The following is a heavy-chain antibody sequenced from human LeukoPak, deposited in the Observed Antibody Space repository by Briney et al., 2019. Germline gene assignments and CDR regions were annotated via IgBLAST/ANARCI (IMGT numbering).Heavy chain of an antibody. CDR2: IYYSGST. CDR3: ARDWGYSYGYTFDY. V-gene: IGHV4-39*07. D-gene: IGHD5-18*01. J-gene: IGHJ4*02. Sequence: SETLSLTCSVSGGSISSNGFYWGWIRQPPGKGLECIGSIYYSGSTHYNPSIKSRVTISVDTSKKQLSLKLSSVTAAETAVYYCARDWGYSYGYTFDYWGQGTLVTVSS. CDR1: GGSISSNGFY.